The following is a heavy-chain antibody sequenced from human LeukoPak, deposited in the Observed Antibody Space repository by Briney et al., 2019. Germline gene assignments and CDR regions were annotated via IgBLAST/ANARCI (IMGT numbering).Heavy chain of an antibody. V-gene: IGHV3-49*03. D-gene: IGHD3-22*01. Sequence: GGSLRLSCTASGLTFGDYAMSWFRQAPGKGLEWVGFIRSKAYGGTTEYAASVKGRFTISRDDSKSIAYLQMNSLKTEDTAVYYCSRDESSGYYFDYWGQGTLVTVSS. CDR1: GLTFGDYA. J-gene: IGHJ4*02. CDR2: IRSKAYGGTT. CDR3: SRDESSGYYFDY.